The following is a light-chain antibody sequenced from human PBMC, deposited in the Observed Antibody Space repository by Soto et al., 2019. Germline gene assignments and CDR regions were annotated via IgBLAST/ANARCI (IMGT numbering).Light chain of an antibody. CDR3: TSYTTSSPYLV. Sequence: QSALTQPTSVTGSAGQSITISCTGTSSDVGGYNYVSWYQHHPGKAPKLMIYDVTNRPSGVSNRFSGSKSGNTASLTISGLQAEDEADYYCTSYTTSSPYLVFGGGTKVTV. CDR2: DVT. V-gene: IGLV2-14*03. J-gene: IGLJ3*02. CDR1: SSDVGGYNY.